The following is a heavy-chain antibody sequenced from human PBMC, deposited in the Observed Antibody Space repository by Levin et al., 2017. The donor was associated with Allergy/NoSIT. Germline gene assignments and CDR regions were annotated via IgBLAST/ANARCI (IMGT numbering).Heavy chain of an antibody. CDR1: GLSVSSTF. CDR3: ARYTKGPAAYHFDY. Sequence: LSLTCAASGLSVSSTFMHWVRQAPGKGLEWVSAVFRGGNTYYADSVKGRFTISTDNSKNTLYLQMNSLRAEDTAVYYCARYTKGPAAYHFDYWGQGALVTVSS. V-gene: IGHV3-53*01. J-gene: IGHJ4*02. CDR2: VFRGGNT. D-gene: IGHD2-8*01.